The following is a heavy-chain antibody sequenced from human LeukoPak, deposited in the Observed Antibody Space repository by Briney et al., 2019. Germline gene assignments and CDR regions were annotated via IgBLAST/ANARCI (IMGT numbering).Heavy chain of an antibody. CDR3: ASVRTIFGVANFDY. V-gene: IGHV1-2*02. CDR1: GYTFTGYY. J-gene: IGHJ4*02. D-gene: IGHD3-3*01. Sequence: GASVKVSCKASGYTFTGYYMHWVRQAPGQGLEWMGWINPNSGGTNYAQKFQGRVTMTRDTSISTAYMERSRMRSDDTAVYYCASVRTIFGVANFDYWGQGTLVTVSS. CDR2: INPNSGGT.